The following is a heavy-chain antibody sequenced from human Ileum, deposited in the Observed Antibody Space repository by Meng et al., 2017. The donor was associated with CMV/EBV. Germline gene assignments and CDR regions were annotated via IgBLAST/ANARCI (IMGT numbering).Heavy chain of an antibody. Sequence: ASVKVSCKASVYTFTNFYIYWVRQAPGQGLEWMGGINPNSGGTNFAQNFQGRVTMTRNTSMSTAYMDLSSLKSDDTAIYYCASLVGGTILDFSYGMDVWGQGTTVTVSS. CDR3: ASLVGGTILDFSYGMDV. CDR2: INPNSGGT. V-gene: IGHV1-2*02. D-gene: IGHD1-26*01. CDR1: VYTFTNFY. J-gene: IGHJ6*02.